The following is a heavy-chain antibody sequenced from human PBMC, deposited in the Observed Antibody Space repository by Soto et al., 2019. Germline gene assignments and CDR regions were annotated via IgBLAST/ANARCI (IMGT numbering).Heavy chain of an antibody. J-gene: IGHJ6*03. CDR1: GFTFSSYA. V-gene: IGHV3-23*01. Sequence: GGSLRLSCAASGFTFSSYAMSWVRQAPGKGLEWVSAISGSGGSTYYADSVKGRFTISRDNSKNTLYLQMNSLRAEDTAVYYCVRDPGRYYGSGRDYYYMDVWGKGTTVTVSS. CDR2: ISGSGGST. D-gene: IGHD3-10*01. CDR3: VRDPGRYYGSGRDYYYMDV.